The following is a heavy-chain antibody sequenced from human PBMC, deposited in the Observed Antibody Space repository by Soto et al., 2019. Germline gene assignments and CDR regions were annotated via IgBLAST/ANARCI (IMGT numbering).Heavy chain of an antibody. CDR2: IYYSGST. J-gene: IGHJ4*02. D-gene: IGHD6-6*01. Sequence: PSETLSLTCTVSGGSVSSGSYYWSWIRQPPGKGLEWIGYIYYSGSTNYNPSLKSRVTISVDTSKNQFSLKLSSVTAADTAVYYCARGKPDDGIAARPLTAFDYWGQGTLVTVSS. CDR3: ARGKPDDGIAARPLTAFDY. CDR1: GGSVSSGSYY. V-gene: IGHV4-61*01.